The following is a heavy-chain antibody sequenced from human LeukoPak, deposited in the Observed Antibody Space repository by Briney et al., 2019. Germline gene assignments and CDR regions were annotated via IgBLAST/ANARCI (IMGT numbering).Heavy chain of an antibody. Sequence: GGSLRLSCAASGFTFSSYAMHWVRQAPGKGLEWVAVISYDGSNKYYADSVKGRFSISRDNSKNTLYLQMNSLRAEDTAVYYCARDSIRAYFDYWGQGTLVTVSS. J-gene: IGHJ4*02. CDR3: ARDSIRAYFDY. D-gene: IGHD3-10*01. CDR2: ISYDGSNK. CDR1: GFTFSSYA. V-gene: IGHV3-30-3*01.